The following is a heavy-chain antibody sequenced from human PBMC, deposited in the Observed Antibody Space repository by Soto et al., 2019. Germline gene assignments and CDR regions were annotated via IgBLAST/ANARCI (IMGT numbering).Heavy chain of an antibody. J-gene: IGHJ4*02. CDR1: GFVFSDYA. D-gene: IGHD2-2*01. CDR2: ISAGGSDT. CDR3: ASVPIWCGSSSCYTEGFDS. Sequence: EVQLLDSGGGWVQPGGSLRLSCVASGFVFSDYAMSWVRQAPGKGLEWVSAISAGGSDTYYADSVKCRFTVSRVNSKNALYLQMNALRAKDTAIYYCASVPIWCGSSSCYTEGFDSWGQGTLVTVSS. V-gene: IGHV3-23*01.